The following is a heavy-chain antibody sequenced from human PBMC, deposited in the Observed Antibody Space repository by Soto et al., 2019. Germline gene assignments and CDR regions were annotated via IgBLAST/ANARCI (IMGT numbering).Heavy chain of an antibody. J-gene: IGHJ6*02. V-gene: IGHV4-39*01. CDR2: IFYSRNT. Sequence: QLQLQESDPRLVKLSETLSLTCTVSGGSVSSSNYYWAWIRQPPGKGLEWIGSIFYSRNTYYNPSHQSRVSIFVGASKNQFSPELTSVTAADTALYYCAGGGHGDLYGLDVSGQGTRLIVSS. CDR1: GGSVSSSNYY. D-gene: IGHD4-17*01. CDR3: AGGGHGDLYGLDV.